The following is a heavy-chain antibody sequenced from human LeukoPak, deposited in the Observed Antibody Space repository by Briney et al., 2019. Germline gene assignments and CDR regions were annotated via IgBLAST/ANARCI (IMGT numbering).Heavy chain of an antibody. Sequence: RGSLRLSCAASGFTFSSYGMHWVGHAPRQGRGWGGFIRYDGSKKYYADSVKGRFTPSRDNSKNTLYLQINSLRAQHTRVYYCAKDRDWGNFDYWGQGTLVTVSS. V-gene: IGHV3-30*02. D-gene: IGHD3-16*01. CDR1: GFTFSSYG. J-gene: IGHJ4*02. CDR3: AKDRDWGNFDY. CDR2: IRYDGSKK.